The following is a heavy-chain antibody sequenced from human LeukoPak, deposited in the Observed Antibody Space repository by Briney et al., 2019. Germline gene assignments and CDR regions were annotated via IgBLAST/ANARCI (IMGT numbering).Heavy chain of an antibody. CDR2: IFHSGSA. CDR1: GGSISSGGYY. V-gene: IGHV4-30-2*01. CDR3: ARDSNKVFDF. J-gene: IGHJ4*02. Sequence: SETLSLTCTVSGGSISSGGYYWSWIRQPPGKGLEWIGYIFHSGSAYYNPSLKSRVTMSVDRSKNHFSLKLSPVTAADTAVYYCARDSNKVFDFWGQGTLVTVSS.